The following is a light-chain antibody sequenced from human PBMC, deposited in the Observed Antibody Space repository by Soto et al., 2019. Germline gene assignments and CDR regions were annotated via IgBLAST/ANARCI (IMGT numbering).Light chain of an antibody. Sequence: QSVLTQPRSVSGSPGQSVTISCTGTSSDVGSYKDVSWYQHHPGKVPKLMIYDVSERPSGVPDRFSGSKSGNTASLTTSGLQAEDEANYYCCAYADTFYVFGTGTKVTVL. CDR1: SSDVGSYKD. CDR2: DVS. CDR3: CAYADTFYV. J-gene: IGLJ1*01. V-gene: IGLV2-11*01.